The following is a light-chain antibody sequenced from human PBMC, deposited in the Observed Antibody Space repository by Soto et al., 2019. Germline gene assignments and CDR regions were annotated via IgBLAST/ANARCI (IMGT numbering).Light chain of an antibody. J-gene: IGLJ1*01. CDR1: SSDIGGYNY. CDR3: CSYADSYTFV. V-gene: IGLV2-11*01. Sequence: QSVLTQPRSVSGSPGQSVTISCTGTSSDIGGYNYVSWYQHHPDKAPNLLIYDVSKRPSGVPDRFSGSKSGNTASLTISGLQAEDGADYYCCSYADSYTFVFGTGTKVTVL. CDR2: DVS.